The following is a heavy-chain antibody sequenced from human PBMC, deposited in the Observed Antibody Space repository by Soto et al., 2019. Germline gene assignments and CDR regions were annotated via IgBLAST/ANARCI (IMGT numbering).Heavy chain of an antibody. CDR1: GGSVSSGSYY. Sequence: QVQLQESGPGLVKPSETLSLTCTVSGGSVSSGSYYWSWIRQPPGKGLEWIGYIYYSGSTNYNPSLKCRGTISVDPCKTKSSLRLSTVTAAETAVYYCARGNSYRRNSDYWGQGTLVTVSS. CDR2: IYYSGST. V-gene: IGHV4-61*01. J-gene: IGHJ4*02. CDR3: ARGNSYRRNSDY. D-gene: IGHD5-18*01.